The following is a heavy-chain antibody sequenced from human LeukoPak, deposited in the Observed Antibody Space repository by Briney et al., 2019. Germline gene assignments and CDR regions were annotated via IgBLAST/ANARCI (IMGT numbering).Heavy chain of an antibody. Sequence: GGSLRLSCAASGFTFSTYWMSWVRQAPGKGLEWVANIKQDGSEKYYVDSVKGRFTISRDNAKNSLYLQMNSLRAEDTAVYYCAKEVQGYSSSWYNWFDPWGQGTLVTVSS. CDR3: AKEVQGYSSSWYNWFDP. CDR1: GFTFSTYW. CDR2: IKQDGSEK. J-gene: IGHJ5*02. V-gene: IGHV3-7*03. D-gene: IGHD6-13*01.